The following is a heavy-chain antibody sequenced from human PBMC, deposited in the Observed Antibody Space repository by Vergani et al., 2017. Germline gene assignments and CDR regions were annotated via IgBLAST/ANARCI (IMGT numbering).Heavy chain of an antibody. D-gene: IGHD6-6*01. Sequence: QVQLVESGGGVVQPGRSLRLSCAASGFIFSNYAMQWVRQAPGKGLEWVAVMSFDGSNKYYADSVKGRFTISRDNSKNTLYLQMNSLRAEDTAVYYCARGYPYSSSSPFDYWGQGTLVTVSS. CDR1: GFIFSNYA. CDR2: MSFDGSNK. J-gene: IGHJ4*02. CDR3: ARGYPYSSSSPFDY. V-gene: IGHV3-30*04.